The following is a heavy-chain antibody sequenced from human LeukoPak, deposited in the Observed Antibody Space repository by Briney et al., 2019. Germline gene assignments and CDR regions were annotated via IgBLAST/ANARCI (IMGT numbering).Heavy chain of an antibody. CDR1: GGSISSYY. CDR3: ATSRLAAAFDY. D-gene: IGHD6-13*01. CDR2: IYYSGST. V-gene: IGHV4-59*08. J-gene: IGHJ4*02. Sequence: SETLSLTCTVSGGSISSYYWSWIRQPPGKGLEWIGYIYYSGSTNYNPSLKSRVTISVDTSKNQFSLKLSSVTAADTAVYYCATSRLAAAFDYWGQGTLVTVSS.